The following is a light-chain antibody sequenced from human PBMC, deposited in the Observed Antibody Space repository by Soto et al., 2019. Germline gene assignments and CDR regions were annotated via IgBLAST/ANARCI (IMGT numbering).Light chain of an antibody. CDR2: EVS. CDR3: SSYTSSSTPCV. CDR1: SSDVGGYNS. Sequence: QSALTQPASVSGSPGQSITISCTGTSSDVGGYNSVSWYQQHPGKAPKLMIYEVSNRPSGVSNRFSGSKSGSTASLTISGLQAEDAADYSCSSYTSSSTPCVFGTGTKLTVL. V-gene: IGLV2-14*01. J-gene: IGLJ1*01.